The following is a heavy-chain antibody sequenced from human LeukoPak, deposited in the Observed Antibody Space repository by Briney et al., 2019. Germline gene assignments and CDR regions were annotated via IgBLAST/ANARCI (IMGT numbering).Heavy chain of an antibody. CDR3: ATSPASITMIVVVIIEEY. CDR2: ISGSGGST. D-gene: IGHD3-22*01. Sequence: GGSLRLSCAASGFTFSSYAMSWVRQAPGKGLEWVSAISGSGGSTYYADSVKGRFTISRDNSKNTLYLQMNSLRAEDTAVYYCATSPASITMIVVVIIEEYWGQGTLVTVSS. J-gene: IGHJ4*02. CDR1: GFTFSSYA. V-gene: IGHV3-23*01.